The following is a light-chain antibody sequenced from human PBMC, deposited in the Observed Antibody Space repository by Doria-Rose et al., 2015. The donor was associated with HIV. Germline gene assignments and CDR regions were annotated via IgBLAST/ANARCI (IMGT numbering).Light chain of an antibody. J-gene: IGKJ5*01. CDR3: QQYGTSRGT. V-gene: IGKV3-20*01. CDR2: DAS. CDR1: QRVKSSY. Sequence: EIVMTQSPGTLSLSPGERATLSCRANQRVKSSYLDWYQQKPGQAPRLRIYDASTRATGIPDRFSGSGSGTDFTLTISRLEPEDVAVYYCQQYGTSRGTFGQGTRLEIK.